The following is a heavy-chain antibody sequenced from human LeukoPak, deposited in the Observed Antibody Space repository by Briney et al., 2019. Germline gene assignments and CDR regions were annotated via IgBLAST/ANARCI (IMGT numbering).Heavy chain of an antibody. J-gene: IGHJ4*02. Sequence: SETLSLTCTVSGGSISSYYWSWIRQPPGKGLEWIGYIYHSRSTYYNPSLKSRVTISVDRSKNQFSLKLSSVTAADTAVYYCARRSRGWSVFDYWGQGTLVTVSS. CDR1: GGSISSYY. V-gene: IGHV4-59*04. CDR2: IYHSRST. D-gene: IGHD2-8*01. CDR3: ARRSRGWSVFDY.